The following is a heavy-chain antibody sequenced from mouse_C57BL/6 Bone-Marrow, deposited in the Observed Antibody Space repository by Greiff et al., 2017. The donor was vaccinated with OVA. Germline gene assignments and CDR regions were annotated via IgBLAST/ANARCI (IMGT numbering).Heavy chain of an antibody. CDR1: GYTFTSYW. CDR3: ARRGSSYLDY. Sequence: VKLQQPGAELVKPGASVKLSCKASGYTFTSYWMHWVKQRPGQGLEWIGMIHPNSGSTNYNEKFKSKATLTVDKSSSTAYMQLSSLTSEDSAVYYCARRGSSYLDYWGQGTTLTVSS. CDR2: IHPNSGST. J-gene: IGHJ2*01. V-gene: IGHV1-64*01. D-gene: IGHD1-1*01.